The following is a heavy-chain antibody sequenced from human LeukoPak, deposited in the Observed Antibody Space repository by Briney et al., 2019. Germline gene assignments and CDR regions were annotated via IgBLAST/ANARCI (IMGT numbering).Heavy chain of an antibody. CDR2: VSFDGRNK. D-gene: IGHD1-26*01. CDR3: VRIVGHTTTDF. Sequence: GRSLRLSCEASEFSLSSYAFHWVRQAPGKGLEWVSFVSFDGRNKNYADSVRGRFTISRDNSKNTLYLQMNSMTYEDTAVYFCVRIVGHTTTDFWGQGTIVTVSS. V-gene: IGHV3-30-3*01. CDR1: EFSLSSYA. J-gene: IGHJ4*02.